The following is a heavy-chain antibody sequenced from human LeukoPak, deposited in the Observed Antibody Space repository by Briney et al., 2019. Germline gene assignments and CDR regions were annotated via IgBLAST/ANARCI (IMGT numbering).Heavy chain of an antibody. D-gene: IGHD1-26*01. CDR1: GFTFSSYS. V-gene: IGHV3-21*01. CDR2: ISSSSSYI. CDR3: ARDEWELHLGYYYGMDV. Sequence: GGSLRLSCAASGFTFSSYSMNWVRQAPGKGLEWVSSISSSSSYIYYADSVKGRFTISRDNAKNSLYLQMNSLRAEDTAVYYCARDEWELHLGYYYGMDVWGQGTTVTVSS. J-gene: IGHJ6*02.